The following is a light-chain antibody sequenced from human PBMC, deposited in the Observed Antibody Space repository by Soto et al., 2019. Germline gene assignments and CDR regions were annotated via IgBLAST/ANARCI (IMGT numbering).Light chain of an antibody. CDR1: QSIGKH. Sequence: DIQMTQSPSSLSASVGATVTITCRASQSIGKHVNCYQQKPGKAPKFLIYSVSSLQSGVPSRFSGSGSGTDFTLTINSLQPEDFATYYCQQGYSSAITFGQGKRLEI. J-gene: IGKJ5*01. CDR3: QQGYSSAIT. V-gene: IGKV1-39*01. CDR2: SVS.